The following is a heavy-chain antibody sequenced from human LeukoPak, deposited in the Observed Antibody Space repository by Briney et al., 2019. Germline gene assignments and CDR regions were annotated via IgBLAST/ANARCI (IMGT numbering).Heavy chain of an antibody. CDR3: ARDALPSRGDY. D-gene: IGHD3-10*01. Sequence: GGSLRLSCAASGFTFSSYSMNWVRQAPGKGLEWVSSISSSSSYIHYADSVKGRFTVSRDNAKNSLYLQMNSLRAEDTAVYYCARDALPSRGDYWGQGTLVTVSS. CDR2: ISSSSSYI. V-gene: IGHV3-21*01. CDR1: GFTFSSYS. J-gene: IGHJ4*02.